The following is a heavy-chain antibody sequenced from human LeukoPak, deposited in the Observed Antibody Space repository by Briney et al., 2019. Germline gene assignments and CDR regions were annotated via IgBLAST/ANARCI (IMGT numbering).Heavy chain of an antibody. CDR2: IYSGGST. CDR1: GFTVSNNY. V-gene: IGHV3-53*01. D-gene: IGHD1-26*01. J-gene: IGHJ4*02. Sequence: GGSLRLSCAASGFTVSNNYMSWVRQASGKGLEWVSVIYSGGSTYYAGSVKGRFTISRDNSKNTLYLQMNSLRADDTAVYYCVCRIGGAPQWGQGTLVTVSS. CDR3: VCRIGGAPQ.